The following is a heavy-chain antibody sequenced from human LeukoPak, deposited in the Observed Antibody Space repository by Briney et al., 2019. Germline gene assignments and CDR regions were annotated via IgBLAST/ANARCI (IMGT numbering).Heavy chain of an antibody. CDR3: ARRNWRGSYYDY. J-gene: IGHJ4*02. V-gene: IGHV4-61*05. D-gene: IGHD1-26*01. CDR1: GGSISSNSYY. Sequence: SETLSLTCTVSGGSISSNSYYWSWIRQPPGKGLEWIGYIYYSGSTNYNPSLKSRVTISVDTSKNQFSLKLSSVTAADTAVYYCARRNWRGSYYDYWGQGTLVTVSS. CDR2: IYYSGST.